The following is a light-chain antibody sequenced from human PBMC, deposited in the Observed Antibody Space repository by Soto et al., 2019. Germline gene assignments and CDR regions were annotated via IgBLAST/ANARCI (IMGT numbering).Light chain of an antibody. CDR3: MQALQTPLYA. CDR1: QSLLHSNGYNY. J-gene: IGKJ2*01. V-gene: IGKV2-28*01. CDR2: LGS. Sequence: DIVMTQSPLSLPVTPGEPASISCRSSQSLLHSNGYNYLDWYLQKPGQSPQLLIYLGSNRASGVPDRFSGSGSGTDFTLTISRVEAEDVGVYYCMQALQTPLYAFGQVTKLEIK.